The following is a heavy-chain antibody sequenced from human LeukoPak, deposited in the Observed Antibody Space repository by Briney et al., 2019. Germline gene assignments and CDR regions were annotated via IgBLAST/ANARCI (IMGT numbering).Heavy chain of an antibody. V-gene: IGHV3-72*01. CDR2: TKNKENSYTT. J-gene: IGHJ4*02. CDR3: VLMLRGVPY. D-gene: IGHD3-10*01. Sequence: LSLTCTVSGDSISSGTYYWIWIRQPPGKGLEWVGRTKNKENSYTTEYAASVKGRFTISRDDSKHSLCLQMNSLKTEDTAIYYCVLMLRGVPYWGQGTLVTVAS. CDR1: GDSISSGTYY.